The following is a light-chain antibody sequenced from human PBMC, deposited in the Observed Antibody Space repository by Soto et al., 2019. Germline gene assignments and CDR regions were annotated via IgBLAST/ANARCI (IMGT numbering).Light chain of an antibody. Sequence: IVLTQSPATLSLTPGERATLSCRASQSVSNNLVWYRQKPGQSPRLLIYDSFNRATCVPARFSGSGSGTDFTLTISSLEPEDFAVYYCQQRANWPLTFGGGTKVEIK. CDR3: QQRANWPLT. J-gene: IGKJ4*01. CDR2: DSF. V-gene: IGKV3-11*01. CDR1: QSVSNN.